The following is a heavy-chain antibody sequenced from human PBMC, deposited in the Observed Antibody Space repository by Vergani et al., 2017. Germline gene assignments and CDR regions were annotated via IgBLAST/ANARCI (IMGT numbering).Heavy chain of an antibody. CDR2: IYYSGST. Sequence: QLQLQESGPGLVKPSETLSLTCTVSGGSISSSSYYWGWIRQPPGKGLEWIGSIYYSGSTYYHPSLKSRVTISGDTSKNQFSMKLSSVTAADTAVYYCARERARRGSSYDLWSGRQEYDYWGQGTLVTVSS. D-gene: IGHD3-3*01. CDR1: GGSISSSSYY. CDR3: ARERARRGSSYDLWSGRQEYDY. J-gene: IGHJ4*02. V-gene: IGHV4-39*02.